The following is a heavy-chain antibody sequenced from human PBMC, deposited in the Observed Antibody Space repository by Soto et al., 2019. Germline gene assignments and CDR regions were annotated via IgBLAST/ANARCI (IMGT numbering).Heavy chain of an antibody. CDR1: GFTFSSYA. CDR2: ISSNGGST. J-gene: IGHJ5*02. D-gene: IGHD3-3*01. CDR3: VKAVYYDFWSGYYTGIWFDP. Sequence: GGSLRLSCSASGFTFSSYAMHWVRQAPGKGLEYVSAISSNGGSTYYADSVKGRFTISRDNSKNTLYLQMSSLRAEDTAVYYCVKAVYYDFWSGYYTGIWFDPWGKGTLVTVPS. V-gene: IGHV3-64D*08.